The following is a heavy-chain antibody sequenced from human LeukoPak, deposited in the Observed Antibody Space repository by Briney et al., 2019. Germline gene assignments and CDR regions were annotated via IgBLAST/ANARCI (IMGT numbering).Heavy chain of an antibody. CDR2: INHRGST. CDR1: GGSFSGYH. D-gene: IGHD3-16*02. CDR3: ARGRTTYDYVWGSYRPPDY. J-gene: IGHJ4*02. V-gene: IGHV4-34*01. Sequence: SETLSLTCAVYGGSFSGYHWNWIRQPPGKGLEWIGEINHRGSTNYNPSLKSRVSISVDTSKNQFSLKLSSVTAADTAVYYCARGRTTYDYVWGSYRPPDYWGQGTLVTVSS.